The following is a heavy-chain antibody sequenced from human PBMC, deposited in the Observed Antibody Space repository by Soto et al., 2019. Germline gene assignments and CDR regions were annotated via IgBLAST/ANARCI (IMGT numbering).Heavy chain of an antibody. J-gene: IGHJ4*02. CDR3: AAGGGLPRYS. Sequence: QLQLQESGSGLVKPSQTLSLTCAVSGGSISSGGYSWSWIRQPPGKGLEWIGYIYHSGSTYYNPFLMSRVTISVDRSKNQFSLKLSSVTVADTAVYYCAAGGGLPRYSWGQGTLVTVSS. D-gene: IGHD5-12*01. V-gene: IGHV4-30-2*01. CDR2: IYHSGST. CDR1: GGSISSGGYS.